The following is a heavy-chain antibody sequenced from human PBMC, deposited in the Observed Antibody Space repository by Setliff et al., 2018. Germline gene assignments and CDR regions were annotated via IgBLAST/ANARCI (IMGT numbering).Heavy chain of an antibody. CDR2: IYTRGST. V-gene: IGHV4-4*08. CDR1: GGSIRSYY. J-gene: IGHJ3*02. CDR3: ARGGGRIRQLGATGVHTFDI. Sequence: LSLTCSVSGGSIRSYYWSWIRQPPGRGLEWIGYIYTRGSTNYNPSLQSRVTISVDTAKKQFSLKLNSVTAADTAIYYCARGGGRIRQLGATGVHTFDIWGQGTMVTVSS. D-gene: IGHD1-1*01.